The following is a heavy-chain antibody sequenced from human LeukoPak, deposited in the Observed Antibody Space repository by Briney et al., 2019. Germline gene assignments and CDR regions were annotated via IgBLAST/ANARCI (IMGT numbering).Heavy chain of an antibody. Sequence: GSSVEVSCKASGGTFSSYAISWVRQAPGQGLEWMGRIIPILGIANYAQKFQGRVTITADKSTSTAYMELSSLRSEDTAVYYCARDNILTGYYKGWFDPWGQGTLVTVSS. V-gene: IGHV1-69*04. CDR1: GGTFSSYA. CDR3: ARDNILTGYYKGWFDP. CDR2: IIPILGIA. J-gene: IGHJ5*02. D-gene: IGHD3-9*01.